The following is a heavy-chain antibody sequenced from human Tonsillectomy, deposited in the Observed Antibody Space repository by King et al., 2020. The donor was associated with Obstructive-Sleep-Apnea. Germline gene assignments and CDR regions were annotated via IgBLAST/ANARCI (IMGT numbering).Heavy chain of an antibody. J-gene: IGHJ4*02. V-gene: IGHV2-5*02. D-gene: IGHD3-9*01. CDR3: AHSQITILDDFDY. CDR2: IFWDDDN. CDR1: GFSLSSTGVG. Sequence: TLKESGPTLVKPTQTLTLTCTFSGFSLSSTGVGVGWIRQSPGKALQCLAVIFWDDDNRYSPSLTSRLTITKDTSKNQVVLTMTSMDPVDTGTYYCAHSQITILDDFDYWGQGTLVTVSS.